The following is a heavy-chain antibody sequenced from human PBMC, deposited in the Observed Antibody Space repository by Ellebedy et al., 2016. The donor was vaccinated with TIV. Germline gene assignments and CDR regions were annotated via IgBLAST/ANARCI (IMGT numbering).Heavy chain of an antibody. CDR3: AKGRGGGSDSSAPNYFFDY. D-gene: IGHD3-22*01. Sequence: PGGSLRLSCAASGFTFTTYWMDWVRQVPGKGLEWVANINQDGSEKYYVDSVKGRFTISRDNAKNSLYLQMNSLRADDTAVYYCAKGRGGGSDSSAPNYFFDYWGLGTLVTVSS. CDR2: INQDGSEK. CDR1: GFTFTTYW. V-gene: IGHV3-7*03. J-gene: IGHJ4*02.